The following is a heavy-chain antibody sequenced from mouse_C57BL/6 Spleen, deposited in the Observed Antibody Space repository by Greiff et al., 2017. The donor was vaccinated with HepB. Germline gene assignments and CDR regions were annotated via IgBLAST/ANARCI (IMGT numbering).Heavy chain of an antibody. CDR3: ARKGSITTVVFDY. V-gene: IGHV3-6*01. CDR1: GYSITSGYY. D-gene: IGHD1-1*01. Sequence: EVKLQESGPGLVKPSQSLSLTCSVTGYSITSGYYWNWIRQFPGNKLEWMGYISYDGSNNYNPSLKNRISITRDTSKNQFFLKLNSVTTEDTATYYCARKGSITTVVFDYWGQGTTLSVSS. CDR2: ISYDGSN. J-gene: IGHJ2*01.